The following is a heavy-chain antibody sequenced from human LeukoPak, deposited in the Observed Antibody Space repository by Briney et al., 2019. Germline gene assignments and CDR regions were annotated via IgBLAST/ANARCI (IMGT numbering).Heavy chain of an antibody. D-gene: IGHD1-26*01. CDR1: GGSLSSGGYY. CDR3: ARGADYYYYMDV. Sequence: SQTLSLTCTVSGGSLSSGGYYWSWIRQPAGKGPEWIGRIYMNGNTNYNPSLKSRVTISVDTSKNQFSLKLISVTAADTAVYYCARGADYYYYMDVWDKGTTVTVSS. V-gene: IGHV4-61*02. J-gene: IGHJ6*03. CDR2: IYMNGNT.